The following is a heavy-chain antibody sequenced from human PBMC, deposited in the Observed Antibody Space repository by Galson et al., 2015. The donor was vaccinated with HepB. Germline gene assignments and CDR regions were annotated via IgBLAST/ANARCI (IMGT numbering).Heavy chain of an antibody. D-gene: IGHD5-24*01. V-gene: IGHV3-48*01. Sequence: SLRLSCAASGFTFSSYSMNWVRQAPGKGLEWVSYISSSSSTIYYADSVKGRFTISRDNAKNSLYLQMNSLRAEDTAVYYCAREGRWLQFWFDYWGQGTLVTVSS. CDR3: AREGRWLQFWFDY. CDR2: ISSSSSTI. J-gene: IGHJ4*02. CDR1: GFTFSSYS.